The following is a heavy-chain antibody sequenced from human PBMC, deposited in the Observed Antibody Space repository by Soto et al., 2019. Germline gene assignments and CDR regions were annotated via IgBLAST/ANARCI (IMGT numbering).Heavy chain of an antibody. CDR3: ARDLDYDFWSGYFLPGMDV. J-gene: IGHJ6*02. Sequence: SGTLSLTCTVSGGSISSGGYYWSWIRQHPGKSLEWIGYIYYSGSTYYNPSLKSRVTISVDTSKNQFSLKLSSVTAADTAVYYCARDLDYDFWSGYFLPGMDVSGQGTTVTVSS. D-gene: IGHD3-3*01. CDR1: GGSISSGGYY. V-gene: IGHV4-31*03. CDR2: IYYSGST.